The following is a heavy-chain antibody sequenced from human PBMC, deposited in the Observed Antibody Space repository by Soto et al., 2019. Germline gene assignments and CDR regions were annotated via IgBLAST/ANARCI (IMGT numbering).Heavy chain of an antibody. Sequence: GGSLRLSCAASGFTFSSYGMHWVRQAPGKGLEWVAVISYDGSNKHYADSVKGRFTISRDNSKNTLYLQMNSLRAEDTAVYYCAIPTKMATILDAFDIWGQGTMVTVSS. CDR3: AIPTKMATILDAFDI. CDR2: ISYDGSNK. J-gene: IGHJ3*02. CDR1: GFTFSSYG. V-gene: IGHV3-30*03. D-gene: IGHD5-12*01.